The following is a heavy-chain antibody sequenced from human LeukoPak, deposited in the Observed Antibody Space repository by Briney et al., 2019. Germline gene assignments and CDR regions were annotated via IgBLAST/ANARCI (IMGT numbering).Heavy chain of an antibody. CDR3: AKNTHAYAEIFDY. V-gene: IGHV3-30*18. Sequence: PGRSLRLSCEASGFTPSRYAMHWVRQAPGKGLEWVAFISYHGSNKYYADSVKGRFTISRDNSKNTLFLQMNSLRAEDTAVYHCAKNTHAYAEIFDYWGQGTLVTVSS. J-gene: IGHJ4*02. CDR2: ISYHGSNK. D-gene: IGHD2-2*01. CDR1: GFTPSRYA.